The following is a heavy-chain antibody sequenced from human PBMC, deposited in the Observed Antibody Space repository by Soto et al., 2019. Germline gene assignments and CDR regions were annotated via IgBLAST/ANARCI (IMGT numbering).Heavy chain of an antibody. V-gene: IGHV3-20*03. CDR3: ARASPRGRYFDWLIFPLGH. CDR1: GFTFDDYG. J-gene: IGHJ4*02. Sequence: GESLRLSYAASGFTFDDYGMSWVRQVPGKGLEWVAGINWNGRTRNYADSVKGRFTISRDTAKNSLYLQMNSLRAEDTALYFCARASPRGRYFDWLIFPLGHWGQGTLVTVSS. D-gene: IGHD3-9*01. CDR2: INWNGRTR.